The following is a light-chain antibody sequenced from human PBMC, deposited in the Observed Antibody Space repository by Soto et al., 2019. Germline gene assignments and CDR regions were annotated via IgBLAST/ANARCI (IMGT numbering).Light chain of an antibody. CDR3: QQSYSNQYT. Sequence: DIQMTRSPSSLSASVGDRLTITCRGSQSISSYLNWYQQKPGKAPKLLIYAASSLQSGVPSRFSGSGSGTDFTLTISSLQPEDFATYYCQQSYSNQYTLGQGTKVDIK. CDR1: QSISSY. V-gene: IGKV1-39*01. CDR2: AAS. J-gene: IGKJ2*01.